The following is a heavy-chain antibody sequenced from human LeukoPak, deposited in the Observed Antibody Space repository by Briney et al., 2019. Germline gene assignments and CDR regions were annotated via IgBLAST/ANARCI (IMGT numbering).Heavy chain of an antibody. Sequence: GGSLRLSCAASGFTFSSYGMHWVRQAPGKGLEWVAVISYDGSNKYYADSVKGRFTISRDNSKNTLYLQMNSLRAEDTAVYYCAKDTFVGYCGGDCYHDYWGQGTLVTVSS. J-gene: IGHJ4*02. CDR1: GFTFSSYG. CDR3: AKDTFVGYCGGDCYHDY. CDR2: ISYDGSNK. V-gene: IGHV3-30*18. D-gene: IGHD2-21*02.